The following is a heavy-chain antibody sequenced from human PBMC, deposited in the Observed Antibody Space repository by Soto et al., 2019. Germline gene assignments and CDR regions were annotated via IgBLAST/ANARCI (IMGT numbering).Heavy chain of an antibody. CDR1: GFTFSSYA. V-gene: IGHV3-64D*06. CDR2: ITSNGGST. D-gene: IGHD6-13*01. J-gene: IGHJ4*02. CDR3: VKGYTTSWYYY. Sequence: PGGSLRLSCAASGFTFSSYAMHWVRQAPGKGLEYVSAITSNGGSTYYADSVKGRFTTSRDNSKNTLYLQMSSLRAEDTAVYYCVKGYTTSWYYYWGQGTLVTVSS.